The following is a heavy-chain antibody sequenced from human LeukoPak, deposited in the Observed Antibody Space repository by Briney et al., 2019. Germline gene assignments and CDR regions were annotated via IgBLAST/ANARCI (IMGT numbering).Heavy chain of an antibody. CDR3: ARGLYCSGGSYYGYYFDY. J-gene: IGHJ4*02. CDR2: MNPNSGNT. V-gene: IGHV1-8*01. D-gene: IGHD2-15*01. CDR1: GYTFTSYD. Sequence: ASVKVSCKASGYTFTSYDINWVRQATGQGLEWRGWMNPNSGNTGYAQKFQGRVTMTRNTSLSTAYMELSSLRSEDTAVYYCARGLYCSGGSYYGYYFDYWGQGTLVTVSS.